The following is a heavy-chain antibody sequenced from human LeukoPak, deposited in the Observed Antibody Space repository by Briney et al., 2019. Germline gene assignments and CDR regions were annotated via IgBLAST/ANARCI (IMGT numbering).Heavy chain of an antibody. J-gene: IGHJ4*02. CDR3: ARARNYYGSGSYI. Sequence: SGGSLRLSCAASGFTFSSYSMNWVRQAPGKGLEWVSSISSSSSYIYYADSVKGRFTISRDNAKNSLYLQMNSLRAEDTAVYYCARARNYYGSGSYIWGQGTLVTVSS. D-gene: IGHD3-10*01. CDR2: ISSSSSYI. V-gene: IGHV3-21*01. CDR1: GFTFSSYS.